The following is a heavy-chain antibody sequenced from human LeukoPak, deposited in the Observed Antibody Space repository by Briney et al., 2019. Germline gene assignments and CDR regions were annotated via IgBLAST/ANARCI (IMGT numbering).Heavy chain of an antibody. CDR3: ARDPDDYGDYSYFDY. D-gene: IGHD4-17*01. J-gene: IGHJ4*02. Sequence: GGSLRLSCAASGFTFSSYGMHWVRQAPGKGLEWVAVIWYDGSNKYYADSVKGRFTISRDNSKNTLFLQMNSLRAEDTAVYYCARDPDDYGDYSYFDYWGQGTLVTVSS. CDR1: GFTFSSYG. V-gene: IGHV3-33*01. CDR2: IWYDGSNK.